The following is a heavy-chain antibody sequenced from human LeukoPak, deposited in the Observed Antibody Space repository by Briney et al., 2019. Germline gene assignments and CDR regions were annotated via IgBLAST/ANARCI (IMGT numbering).Heavy chain of an antibody. CDR2: INGDGSST. J-gene: IGHJ5*02. CDR3: ARDFYSYGSSWFDP. D-gene: IGHD5-18*01. CDR1: GFXFSNYW. Sequence: GGSLRLSCAASGFXFSNYWIHWVRQAPGKGLVWVSRINGDGSSTIYADSVKGRFTISRDNAKNTLYLQMNSVRAEDTAVYYCARDFYSYGSSWFDPWGQGTLVTVSS. V-gene: IGHV3-74*01.